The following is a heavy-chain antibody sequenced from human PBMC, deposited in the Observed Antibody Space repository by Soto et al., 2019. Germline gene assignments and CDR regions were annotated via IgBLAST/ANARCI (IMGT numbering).Heavy chain of an antibody. CDR2: IIPILGIA. CDR3: ARDYCTNGVCTSDFDY. V-gene: IGHV1-69*02. Sequence: SVKVSCKASGGTFSSYTISWVRQAPGQGLEWMGRIIPILGIANYAQKFQGRVTITADKSTSTAYMELSSLRSEDTAVYYCARDYCTNGVCTSDFDYWGQGTLVTVSS. CDR1: GGTFSSYT. J-gene: IGHJ4*02. D-gene: IGHD2-8*01.